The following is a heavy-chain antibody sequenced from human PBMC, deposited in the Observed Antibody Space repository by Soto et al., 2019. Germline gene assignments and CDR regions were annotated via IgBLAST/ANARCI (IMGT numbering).Heavy chain of an antibody. J-gene: IGHJ1*01. D-gene: IGHD3-3*01. V-gene: IGHV4-34*01. CDR3: ARGRGLGITIFGVVIRGYFQH. Sequence: QVQLQQWGAGLLKPSETLSLTCAVYGGSFSGYYWSWIRQPPGKGLEWIGEINHSGSTNYNPSLTSRVTLSVDTSKNQFSLKLSSVTAADTAVYYCARGRGLGITIFGVVIRGYFQHWGQGTLVTVSS. CDR2: INHSGST. CDR1: GGSFSGYY.